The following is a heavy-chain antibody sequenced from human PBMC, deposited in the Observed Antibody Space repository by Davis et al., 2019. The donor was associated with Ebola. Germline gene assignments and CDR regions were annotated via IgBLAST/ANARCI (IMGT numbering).Heavy chain of an antibody. D-gene: IGHD6-13*01. CDR2: IKQDGSEK. Sequence: PGGSLRLSCAASGFTFSSYWMSWVRQAPGKGLEWVANIKQDGSEKYYVDSVKGRITISRDNAKNSLYLQMNSLRAEDTAVYYCARESIAAAGYFDYWGQGTLVTVSS. CDR3: ARESIAAAGYFDY. V-gene: IGHV3-7*01. CDR1: GFTFSSYW. J-gene: IGHJ4*02.